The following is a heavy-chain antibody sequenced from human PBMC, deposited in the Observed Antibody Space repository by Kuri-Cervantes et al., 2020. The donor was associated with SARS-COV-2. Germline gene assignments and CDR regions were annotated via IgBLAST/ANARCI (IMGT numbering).Heavy chain of an antibody. D-gene: IGHD6-13*01. CDR2: IYYSGST. Sequence: GSLRLSCTVSGGSISSYYWSWIRQPPGKGLEWIGYIYYSGSTNYNPSLKSRVTISVDTSKNQFSLKLSSVTAADTAVYYCARERVAAAGRKYYYYGMDVWGQGNTVHVAS. CDR1: GGSISSYY. CDR3: ARERVAAAGRKYYYYGMDV. V-gene: IGHV4-59*01. J-gene: IGHJ6*02.